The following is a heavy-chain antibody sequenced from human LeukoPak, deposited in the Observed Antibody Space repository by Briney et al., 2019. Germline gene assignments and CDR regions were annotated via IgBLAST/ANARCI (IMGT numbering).Heavy chain of an antibody. CDR1: GFTFSNYG. D-gene: IGHD2-2*01. V-gene: IGHV3-30*02. Sequence: GGSLRLSCAASGFTFSNYGMHWVRQAPGKGLEWVAFVRYDETTKFYADSVKGRFTISRDNSKNTLYLQMNSLRAEDTAVYYCGGPAAHYYYMDVWGKGTTVTVSS. CDR2: VRYDETTK. CDR3: GGPAAHYYYMDV. J-gene: IGHJ6*03.